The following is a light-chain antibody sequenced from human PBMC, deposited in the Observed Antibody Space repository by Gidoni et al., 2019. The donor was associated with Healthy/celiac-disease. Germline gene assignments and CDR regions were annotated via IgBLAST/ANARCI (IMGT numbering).Light chain of an antibody. J-gene: IGKJ3*01. CDR1: QSVSSSY. CDR2: GAS. CDR3: QQYGRG. Sequence: EIVLTQSPGTLSLSPGERATLSCRASQSVSSSYLAWYQQKPGQAPRLLIYGASSRATGIPDRFSGSGSGTDFTLTISRLEPEDFAVYYCQQYGRGFGPXTKVDIK. V-gene: IGKV3-20*01.